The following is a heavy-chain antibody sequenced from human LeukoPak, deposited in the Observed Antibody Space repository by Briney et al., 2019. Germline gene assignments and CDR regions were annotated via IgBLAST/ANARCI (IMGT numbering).Heavy chain of an antibody. V-gene: IGHV5-51*01. CDR1: GYNFTSYW. Sequence: GEPWQISCNGSGYNFTSYWISWVRQVPGKVLEWMGIIYPGDSDTRYSPSFQGQVTISADKSISTAYLQWSSLKASDTAMYYCARWLGYCSSTSCSNWFDHWGQGTLVTVSS. J-gene: IGHJ5*02. D-gene: IGHD2-2*01. CDR2: IYPGDSDT. CDR3: ARWLGYCSSTSCSNWFDH.